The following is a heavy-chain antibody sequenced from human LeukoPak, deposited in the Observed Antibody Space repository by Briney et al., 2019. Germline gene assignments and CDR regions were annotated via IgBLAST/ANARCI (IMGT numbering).Heavy chain of an antibody. J-gene: IGHJ4*02. CDR2: TRYDGVNK. CDR1: GFTFSTYG. CDR3: AASGPVGGNWYSTDF. Sequence: GGSLTLSCAASGFTFSTYGMHWVRQAPGKGLEWVTFTRYDGVNKYYADSVKGRFTISRDNSKSTLYLQMNSLRTEDTAVYYCAASGPVGGNWYSTDFWGQGTLVTVSS. V-gene: IGHV3-30*02. D-gene: IGHD1-7*01.